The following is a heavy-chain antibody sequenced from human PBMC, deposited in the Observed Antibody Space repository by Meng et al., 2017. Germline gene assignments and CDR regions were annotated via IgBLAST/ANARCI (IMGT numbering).Heavy chain of an antibody. CDR3: ARVHYYDSSGYNNWYFDL. CDR2: IYYSGST. CDR1: GGSISSGGYY. Sequence: GQLQESGPGLVKPSQTLSLTCTVSGGSISSGGYYWSWIRQHPGKGLEWIGYIYYSGSTYYNPSLKSLVTISVDTSKNQFSLKLSSVTAADTAVYYCARVHYYDSSGYNNWYFDLWGRGTLVTVFS. V-gene: IGHV4-31*01. J-gene: IGHJ2*01. D-gene: IGHD3-22*01.